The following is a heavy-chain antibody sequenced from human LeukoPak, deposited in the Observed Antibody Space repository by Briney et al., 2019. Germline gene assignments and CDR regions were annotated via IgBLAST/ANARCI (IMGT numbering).Heavy chain of an antibody. Sequence: ASVKVSCKVSGYTLTELSMHWVRQAPAKGHEWMGGFDPEDGKTSYAQNFQGRVTMTDDTSTDAANMKLNRLRTEATAEYYCATAGVTICGVGTPGYWGQGALVTDSS. CDR2: FDPEDGKT. CDR3: ATAGVTICGVGTPGY. D-gene: IGHD3-3*01. V-gene: IGHV1-24*01. J-gene: IGHJ4*02. CDR1: GYTLTELS.